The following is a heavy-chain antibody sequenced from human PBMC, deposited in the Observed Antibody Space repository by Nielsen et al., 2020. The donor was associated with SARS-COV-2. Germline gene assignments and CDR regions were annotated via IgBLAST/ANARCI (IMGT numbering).Heavy chain of an antibody. V-gene: IGHV5-51*01. CDR3: ARHIYGDYALDY. CDR2: IYPDDSDT. J-gene: IGHJ4*02. Sequence: GGSLRLSCKGSGYAFDNYWIAWARQMPGKGLEWMGIIYPDDSDTMYSPSFQGQVTFSADKSTNTAYLQWNSLKASDTAMYYCARHIYGDYALDYWGQGTLVTVSS. D-gene: IGHD4-17*01. CDR1: GYAFDNYW.